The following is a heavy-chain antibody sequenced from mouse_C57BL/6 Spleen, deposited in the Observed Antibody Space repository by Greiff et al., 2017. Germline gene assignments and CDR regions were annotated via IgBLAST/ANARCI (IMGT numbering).Heavy chain of an antibody. CDR1: GYTFTSYW. CDR2: LHPNSGST. Sequence: VQLQESGAELVKPGASVKLSCKASGYTFTSYWMHWVKQRPGQGLEWIGMLHPNSGSTNYNEKFKSKATLTVDKSTSTAYMQLSSLTSEDSAVYYCACYYDYDGGFAYWGQGTLVTVAA. J-gene: IGHJ3*01. D-gene: IGHD2-4*01. V-gene: IGHV1-64*01. CDR3: ACYYDYDGGFAY.